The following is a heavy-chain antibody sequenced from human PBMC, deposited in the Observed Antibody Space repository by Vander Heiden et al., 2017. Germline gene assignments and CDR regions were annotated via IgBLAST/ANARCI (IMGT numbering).Heavy chain of an antibody. J-gene: IGHJ6*02. CDR2: ITWNSGSI. CDR1: GFTFDGYV. D-gene: IGHD1-1*01. CDR3: AKDMRGNSYYGMDV. V-gene: IGHV3-9*01. Sequence: EVQLVESGGGLVQPGRSLRLSCAASGFTFDGYVMHWVRQAPGKGLEWVSGITWNSGSIAYAYSVKGRFTISRDNAKNSLYLQMNSLRVEDTAVYYCAKDMRGNSYYGMDVWGQGTTVTVSS.